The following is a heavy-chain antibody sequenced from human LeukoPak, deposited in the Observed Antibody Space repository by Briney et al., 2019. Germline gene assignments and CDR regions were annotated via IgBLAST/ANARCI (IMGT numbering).Heavy chain of an antibody. Sequence: SETLSLTCTVSGASIRSHYWSWIRQPPGKGLEWIGNIYYSGSTNYNPSLKSRVTISVDRPKNQFSLKLSSVTAADTAIYYCARAALYYYGSGSYYDFDHWGQGTLVTVSS. CDR2: IYYSGST. CDR1: GASIRSHY. D-gene: IGHD3-10*01. V-gene: IGHV4-59*08. CDR3: ARAALYYYGSGSYYDFDH. J-gene: IGHJ4*02.